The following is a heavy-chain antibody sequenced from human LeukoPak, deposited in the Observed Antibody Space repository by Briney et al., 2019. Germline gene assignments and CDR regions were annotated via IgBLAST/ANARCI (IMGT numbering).Heavy chain of an antibody. CDR3: ARVRALSYYDSSGDLYYFQY. J-gene: IGHJ4*02. V-gene: IGHV4-59*01. CDR1: GGSMSSYY. CDR2: IYYSGSI. Sequence: SETLSLTCTVSGGSMSSYYWSWIRQPPGKGLEWIGYIYYSGSINYNPSLKSRVTISVDTSKNQFSLKLSSVTAADTAVYYCARVRALSYYDSSGDLYYFQYWGQGTLVTVSS. D-gene: IGHD3-22*01.